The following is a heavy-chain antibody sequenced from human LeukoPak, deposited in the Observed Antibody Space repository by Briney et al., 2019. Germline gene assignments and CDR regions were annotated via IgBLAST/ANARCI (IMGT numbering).Heavy chain of an antibody. CDR1: GYTFTSYD. CDR3: ARSLASGYYLGY. CDR2: MNPNSGNT. J-gene: IGHJ4*02. V-gene: IGHV1-8*01. D-gene: IGHD3-22*01. Sequence: GASVKVFCKASGYTFTSYDINWVRQATGQGLEWMGWMNPNSGNTGYAQKFQGRVTMTRNTSISTAYMELSSLRSEDTAVYYCARSLASGYYLGYWGQGTLVTVSS.